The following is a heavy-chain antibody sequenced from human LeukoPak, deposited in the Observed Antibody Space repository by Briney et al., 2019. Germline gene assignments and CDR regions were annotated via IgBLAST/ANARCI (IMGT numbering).Heavy chain of an antibody. V-gene: IGHV3-74*01. CDR3: ARGGFTGTSCPYFDY. D-gene: IGHD2-2*01. J-gene: IGHJ4*02. CDR2: ISSDESST. CDR1: GCTFGSYW. Sequence: PGGSLRLSCAASGCTFGSYWMHWVRQAPGKGLVRVSRISSDESSTSYADSVKGRFTISRDNAKNTLYLKMNSLRAEDTAIYFCARGGFTGTSCPYFDYWGQGTLVTVSS.